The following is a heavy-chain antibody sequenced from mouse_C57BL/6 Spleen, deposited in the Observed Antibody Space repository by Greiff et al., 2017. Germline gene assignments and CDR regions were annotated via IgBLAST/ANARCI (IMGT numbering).Heavy chain of an antibody. D-gene: IGHD1-1*01. J-gene: IGHJ2*01. Sequence: EVQVVESGPGLVKPSQSLSLTCSVTGYSITSGYYWNWIRQFPGNKLEWMGYISYDGSNNYNPSLKNRNSITRNTSKNQFFLKLNSVTTEDTAADYCARAYDYGSSWDYWGQGTTLTVSS. V-gene: IGHV3-6*01. CDR2: ISYDGSN. CDR1: GYSITSGYY. CDR3: ARAYDYGSSWDY.